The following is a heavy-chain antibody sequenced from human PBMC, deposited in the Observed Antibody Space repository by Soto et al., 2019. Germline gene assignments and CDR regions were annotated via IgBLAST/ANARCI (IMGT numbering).Heavy chain of an antibody. D-gene: IGHD3-9*01. CDR2: INPPSGGT. J-gene: IGHJ5*01. Sequence: ASVKVSCKVSGYTFTDHYMHWLRQAPGQGPEWMGWINPPSGGTFYAQKFQGRVTMTSDASMAATFLEVTSLTSDDAAVYYCARDRRALATFDGLAAWGQGTSVTVSS. CDR1: GYTFTDHY. CDR3: ARDRRALATFDGLAA. V-gene: IGHV1-2*02.